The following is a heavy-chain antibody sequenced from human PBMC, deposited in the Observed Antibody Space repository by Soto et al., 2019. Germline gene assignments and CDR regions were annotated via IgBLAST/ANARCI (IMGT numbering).Heavy chain of an antibody. J-gene: IGHJ5*02. CDR2: IIPIFGTA. Sequence: QVQLVQSGAEVKKPGSSVKVSCKASGDTFSSYAISWVRQAPGQGLEWMGGIIPIFGTANYAQKFQGRVTTTADESTSTAYMELSSLRSEDTAVYYCARDCLRPYYYDSSGYYGSWFDPWGQGTLVTVSS. D-gene: IGHD3-22*01. CDR3: ARDCLRPYYYDSSGYYGSWFDP. V-gene: IGHV1-69*01. CDR1: GDTFSSYA.